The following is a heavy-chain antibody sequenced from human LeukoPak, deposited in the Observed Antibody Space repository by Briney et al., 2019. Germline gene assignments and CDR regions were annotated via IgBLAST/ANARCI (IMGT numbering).Heavy chain of an antibody. CDR3: ARVGIAAAGFDY. CDR2: ISSSSSYI. J-gene: IGHJ4*02. CDR1: GFTFSSYS. V-gene: IGHV3-21*01. D-gene: IGHD6-13*01. Sequence: GGSLRLSCAASGFTFSSYSMNWVRQAPGKGLEWVSSISSSSSYIYYADSVKGRFTISRGNAKNSLYLQMNSLRAEDTAVYYCARVGIAAAGFDYWGQGTLVTVSS.